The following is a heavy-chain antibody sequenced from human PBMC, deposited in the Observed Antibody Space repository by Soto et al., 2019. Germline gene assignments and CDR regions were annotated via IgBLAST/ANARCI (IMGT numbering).Heavy chain of an antibody. Sequence: QVQLQQWGAGLLKPSETLSLTCAVYGGSFSGYYWSWIRQPPGKGLEWIGEINHSGSTNYNPSLKSLVSISVDTSKTQFSLKLRSVTGADTAVYYCARDSRGGRWLPDYYYGMDVWGQGTTVTVSS. V-gene: IGHV4-34*01. J-gene: IGHJ6*02. CDR2: INHSGST. D-gene: IGHD3-16*01. CDR3: ARDSRGGRWLPDYYYGMDV. CDR1: GGSFSGYY.